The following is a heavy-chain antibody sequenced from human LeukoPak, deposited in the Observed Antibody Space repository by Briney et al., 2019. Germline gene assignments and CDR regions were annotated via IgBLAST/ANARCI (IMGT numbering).Heavy chain of an antibody. D-gene: IGHD4-23*01. CDR1: GYSFPAYW. CDR2: IFPGDSDT. J-gene: IGHJ4*02. Sequence: GESLKISCNGPGYSFPAYWIGWVRQMPGKGLEWMGIIFPGDSDTRYSPSFQGQVTISADKSLSTAYLQWSSLKASDTAMYYYARNHGDNSKCDYWGQGTLVTVSS. V-gene: IGHV5-51*01. CDR3: ARNHGDNSKCDY.